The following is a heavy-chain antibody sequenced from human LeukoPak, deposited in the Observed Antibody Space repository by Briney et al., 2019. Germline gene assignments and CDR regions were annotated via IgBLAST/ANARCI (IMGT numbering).Heavy chain of an antibody. D-gene: IGHD3-10*01. CDR2: ITATSSST. Sequence: PGGSLRLSCEASGFTFSTFAMIWVRQAPGKGLEWVSAITATSSSTHDADSVQGRFTISRDNSKNTLYLQMNSLRAEDTAVYYCAKDQYYYGSGSYYPLDYWGQGTLVTVSS. V-gene: IGHV3-23*01. J-gene: IGHJ4*02. CDR3: AKDQYYYGSGSYYPLDY. CDR1: GFTFSTFA.